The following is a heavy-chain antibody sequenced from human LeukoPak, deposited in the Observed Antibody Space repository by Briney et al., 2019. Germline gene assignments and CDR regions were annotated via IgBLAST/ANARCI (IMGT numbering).Heavy chain of an antibody. CDR3: AKGGDYGSGTYPL. V-gene: IGHV3-48*04. CDR1: GFTFSSYS. J-gene: IGHJ4*02. CDR2: IRSSGSTI. Sequence: GGSLRLSCSASGFTFSSYSMNWVRRAPGKGLEWVSYIRSSGSTIYYADSVKGRFTISRDNAKNSVYLQMNSLRAEDTAVYYCAKGGDYGSGTYPLWGQGTLVTVSS. D-gene: IGHD3-10*01.